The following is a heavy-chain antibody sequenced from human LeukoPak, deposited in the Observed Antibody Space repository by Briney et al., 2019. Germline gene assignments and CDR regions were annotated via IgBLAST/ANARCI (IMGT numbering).Heavy chain of an antibody. CDR2: IWYDGSNK. CDR1: GFTFSSYG. D-gene: IGHD6-19*01. CDR3: ARLGEQWLVYAFDI. V-gene: IGHV3-33*08. Sequence: GGSLRLSCVASGFTFSSYGMHWVRQAPGKGLEWVAVIWYDGSNKYYADSVKGRFTISRDNSKNTLYLQMNSLRAEDTAVYYCARLGEQWLVYAFDIWGQGTMVTVSS. J-gene: IGHJ3*02.